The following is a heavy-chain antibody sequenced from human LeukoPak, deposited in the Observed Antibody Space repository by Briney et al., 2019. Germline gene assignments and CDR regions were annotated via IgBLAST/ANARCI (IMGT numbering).Heavy chain of an antibody. V-gene: IGHV1-18*01. J-gene: IGHJ4*02. Sequence: ASVKVSCKASGYTFTSYGISWVRQAPGQELEWMGWISAYNGNTNYAQKLQGRVTMTTDTSTSTAYMELRSLRSDDTAVYYCARDGRRYFDCNPCHDYWGQGTLVTVSS. CDR3: ARDGRRYFDCNPCHDY. CDR2: ISAYNGNT. D-gene: IGHD3-9*01. CDR1: GYTFTSYG.